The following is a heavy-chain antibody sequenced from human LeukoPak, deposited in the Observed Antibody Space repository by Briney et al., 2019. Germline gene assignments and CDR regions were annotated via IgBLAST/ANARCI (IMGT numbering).Heavy chain of an antibody. CDR1: GFTFSSYA. CDR3: ARGDRSGWYFDY. J-gene: IGHJ4*02. V-gene: IGHV3-30-3*01. D-gene: IGHD6-19*01. Sequence: GGSLRLSCAASGFTFSSYAMHWVRQAPGKGLEWVAVISYDGSNKYYADSVKGRFTISRDNAKNSLYLQMNSLRAEDTALYRCARGDRSGWYFDYWGRGTLVTVSS. CDR2: ISYDGSNK.